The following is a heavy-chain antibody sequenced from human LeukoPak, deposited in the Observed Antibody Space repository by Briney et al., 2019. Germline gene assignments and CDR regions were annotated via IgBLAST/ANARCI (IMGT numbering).Heavy chain of an antibody. D-gene: IGHD5-18*01. CDR2: IIPSFGTV. Sequence: SVKVSCKASGGTFSSYAISWVRQAPGQGLEWMGAIIPSFGTVKYAQKFQGRVTMTADESTSTAYMDLNYLRSDDTAVYFCARATSANEYSYGFHFDYWGQGTLVTVSS. J-gene: IGHJ4*02. CDR1: GGTFSSYA. CDR3: ARATSANEYSYGFHFDY. V-gene: IGHV1-69*01.